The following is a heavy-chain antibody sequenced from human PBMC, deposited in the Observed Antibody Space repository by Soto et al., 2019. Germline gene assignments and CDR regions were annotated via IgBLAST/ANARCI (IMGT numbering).Heavy chain of an antibody. V-gene: IGHV1-18*01. CDR1: GYTFTNYG. Sequence: QVPLVQSGAEVKEPGASVKVSCKASGYTFTNYGLTWVRQAPGQGLEWMGWISAYNGNTNYAQKLQGRVTMTRDTSTRTFYMELRRPTSATTSVYCCVREAEIASAPLPYFWAPGTLVTVSS. J-gene: IGHJ4*02. CDR2: ISAYNGNT. D-gene: IGHD2-21*01. CDR3: VREAEIASAPLPYF.